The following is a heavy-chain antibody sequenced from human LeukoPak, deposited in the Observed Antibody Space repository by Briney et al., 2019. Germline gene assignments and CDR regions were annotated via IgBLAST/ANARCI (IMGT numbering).Heavy chain of an antibody. CDR1: GFTFSSYA. D-gene: IGHD1-26*01. CDR3: ARGRGSWPRCFFDY. J-gene: IGHJ4*02. CDR2: ISSNGGST. V-gene: IGHV3-64*01. Sequence: PGGSLRLSCAASGFTFSSYAMHWVRQAPGKGLEYVSAISSNGGSTYYANSVKGRFTISRDNSKNTLYLQMGSLRAEDMAVYYCARGRGSWPRCFFDYWGQGTLVTVSS.